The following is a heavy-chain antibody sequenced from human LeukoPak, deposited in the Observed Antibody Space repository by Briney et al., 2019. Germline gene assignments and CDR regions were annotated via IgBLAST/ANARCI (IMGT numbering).Heavy chain of an antibody. J-gene: IGHJ3*02. CDR2: INPSGGST. Sequence: ASVKVSCKASGYTFTSYYMHWVRQAPGQGLEWMGIINPSGGSTSYAQKFQGRVTMTRDMSTSTVYMELSSLRSEDTAGYYCARGARGKGGAFDIWGQGTMVTVSS. CDR3: ARGARGKGGAFDI. D-gene: IGHD3-16*01. CDR1: GYTFTSYY. V-gene: IGHV1-46*01.